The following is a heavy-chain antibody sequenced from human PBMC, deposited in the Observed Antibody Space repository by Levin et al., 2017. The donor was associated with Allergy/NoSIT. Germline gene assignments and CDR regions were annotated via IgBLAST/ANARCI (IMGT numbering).Heavy chain of an antibody. J-gene: IGHJ4*02. CDR2: ISGGGNSI. CDR1: GFTFNNYA. D-gene: IGHD5-24*01. Sequence: GGSLRLSCAASGFTFNNYAMTWVRQAPGKGLEWVSAISGGGNSIYYADSVRGRFTISRDNSKNTLYLQMNSLRAEDTAVYYCARNSEDGYSYDYWGQGTLVTVSS. V-gene: IGHV3-23*01. CDR3: ARNSEDGYSYDY.